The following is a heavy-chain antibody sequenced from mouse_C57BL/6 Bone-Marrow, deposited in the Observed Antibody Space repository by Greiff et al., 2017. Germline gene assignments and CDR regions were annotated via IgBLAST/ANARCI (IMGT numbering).Heavy chain of an antibody. V-gene: IGHV1-69*01. CDR2: IDPSGSYT. J-gene: IGHJ3*01. Sequence: QVQLKQPGAELVMPGASVKLSCKASGYTFTSYWMHWVKQRPGHGLEWIGEIDPSGSYTNYNQKFKGKSTLTVDTSSSTAYMQLSSLTSEDSAVDYCARMIGDSSGLAWFADWGKGTLVTVSA. CDR1: GYTFTSYW. D-gene: IGHD3-2*02. CDR3: ARMIGDSSGLAWFAD.